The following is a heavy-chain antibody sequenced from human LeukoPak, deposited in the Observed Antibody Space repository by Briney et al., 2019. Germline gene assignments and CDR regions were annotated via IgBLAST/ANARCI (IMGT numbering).Heavy chain of an antibody. V-gene: IGHV4-34*01. CDR2: INQSGSP. D-gene: IGHD3-22*01. J-gene: IGHJ4*02. CDR3: ATFLKPAYYDSSGYFDY. Sequence: KPSETLSLTCAVYGGSFSNYYWSWIRQPPGKGLEWIGEINQSGSPNYNPSLKSRVTISLDTSKNQFSLKLSSVTAADTAVYYCATFLKPAYYDSSGYFDYWGQGTLVTVSS. CDR1: GGSFSNYY.